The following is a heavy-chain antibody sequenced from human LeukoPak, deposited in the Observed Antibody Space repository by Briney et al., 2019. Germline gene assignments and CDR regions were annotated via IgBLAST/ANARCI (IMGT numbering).Heavy chain of an antibody. D-gene: IGHD4-11*01. Sequence: GGSLRLSCAASGFTFSIYSMDWVRQAPGKGLEWVSSISSSGSYIYYADSLKGRFTISRDNSKNTLYLQMNSLRAEDTAVYYCAKARTHEYSNYNYWGQGTLVTVSS. CDR1: GFTFSIYS. J-gene: IGHJ4*02. CDR2: ISSSGSYI. V-gene: IGHV3-21*04. CDR3: AKARTHEYSNYNY.